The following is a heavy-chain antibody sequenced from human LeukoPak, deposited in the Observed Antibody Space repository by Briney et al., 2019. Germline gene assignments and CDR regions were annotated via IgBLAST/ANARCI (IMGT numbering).Heavy chain of an antibody. V-gene: IGHV3-48*04. Sequence: GGSLRLSCAASGFTFSSYSMNWVRQAPGKGLEWVSYVSSSGSTIYYADSVKGRFTLSRDNAKNSLYLQMNSLRAEDTAVYYCARTGGSYPYYFEYWGQGTLVTVYS. CDR3: ARTGGSYPYYFEY. J-gene: IGHJ4*02. CDR2: VSSSGSTI. CDR1: GFTFSSYS. D-gene: IGHD1-26*01.